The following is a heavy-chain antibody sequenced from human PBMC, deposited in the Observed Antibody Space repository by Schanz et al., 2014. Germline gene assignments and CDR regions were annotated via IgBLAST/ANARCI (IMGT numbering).Heavy chain of an antibody. V-gene: IGHV3-64D*06. J-gene: IGHJ2*01. D-gene: IGHD4-17*01. CDR2: ISNNGDST. CDR1: GFTFSSYA. Sequence: EVQLVESGGGLVKPGGSVRVSCAASGFTFSSYAMHWVRQAPGKGLEYISAISNNGDSTYYADSVKDTFTISRDNSKNSLFLQMISLKVDDMAVYYCGSSVTGMARWYFDLWGRGTLVTVSS. CDR3: GSSVTGMARWYFDL.